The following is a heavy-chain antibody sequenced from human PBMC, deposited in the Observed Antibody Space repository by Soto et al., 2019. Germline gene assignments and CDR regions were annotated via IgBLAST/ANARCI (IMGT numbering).Heavy chain of an antibody. CDR1: GFTFSSYA. Sequence: EVQLLESGGALEQPGGSQRLSCAASGFTFSSYAMSWVRQAPGKGLEWVSAISGSGGSTYYADSVKGRFTISRDNSKNTLYLQMNSLRAEDTAVYYCAKAARYSQTYYFDYWGQRTLVTVSS. CDR2: ISGSGGST. D-gene: IGHD6-13*01. V-gene: IGHV3-23*01. CDR3: AKAARYSQTYYFDY. J-gene: IGHJ4*02.